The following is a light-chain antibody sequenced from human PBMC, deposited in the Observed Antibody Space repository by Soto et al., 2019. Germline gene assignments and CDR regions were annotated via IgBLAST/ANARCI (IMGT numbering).Light chain of an antibody. CDR1: SSDVGGYNY. J-gene: IGLJ2*01. Sequence: HSVLTQPASVSGSPGQSITISCTGTSSDVGGYNYVSWYQQHPGKAPKLMIYDVSNRPSGVSNRFSGAKSGNTASLTISGLQAEDEADEYCRSYTSSSYVVFGGGTKLTVL. CDR3: RSYTSSSYVV. V-gene: IGLV2-14*01. CDR2: DVS.